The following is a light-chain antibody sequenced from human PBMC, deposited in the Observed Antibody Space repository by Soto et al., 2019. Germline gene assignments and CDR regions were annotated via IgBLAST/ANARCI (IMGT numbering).Light chain of an antibody. CDR3: SSYTSSSILYV. CDR1: SSDVGGFNY. J-gene: IGLJ1*01. V-gene: IGLV2-14*01. Sequence: QSVLTQPASVSGSPGQSITISCTGTSSDVGGFNYVSWYQHHPGKAPKLMIYEVSNRPSGVSNRFSGSKSGNTASLTISRLQAEDDADYYCSSYTSSSILYVFGTGTKVTVL. CDR2: EVS.